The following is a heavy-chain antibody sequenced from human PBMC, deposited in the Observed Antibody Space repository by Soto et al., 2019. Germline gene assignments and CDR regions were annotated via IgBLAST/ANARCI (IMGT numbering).Heavy chain of an antibody. J-gene: IGHJ4*02. CDR1: GYTFTSYG. CDR2: ISAYNGNT. V-gene: IGHV1-18*01. Sequence: AASVKVSCKASGYTFTSYGISWVRQAPGQGLEWMGWISAYNGNTNYAQKLQGRVTMTTDTSTSTAYMELRSLRSDDTAVYYCARGYLITIFGVVIMDYFDYWGQGTLVTVSS. CDR3: ARGYLITIFGVVIMDYFDY. D-gene: IGHD3-3*01.